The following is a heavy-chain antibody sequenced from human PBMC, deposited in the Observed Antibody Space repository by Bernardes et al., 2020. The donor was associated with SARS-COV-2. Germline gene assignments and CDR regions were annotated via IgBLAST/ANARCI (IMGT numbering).Heavy chain of an antibody. D-gene: IGHD2-21*02. J-gene: IGHJ4*02. CDR1: GFTVSTYA. CDR3: AKDYWDGDCDFFDY. Sequence: GGSLRLSCAASGFTVSTYAMSWVRQAPGKGLEWVSGISCSDDTSYYADSVKGRFTISRDNSKNTLYLQMNSLRAGDTAIYYCAKDYWDGDCDFFDYWGQGTLVTVSS. CDR2: ISCSDDTS. V-gene: IGHV3-23*01.